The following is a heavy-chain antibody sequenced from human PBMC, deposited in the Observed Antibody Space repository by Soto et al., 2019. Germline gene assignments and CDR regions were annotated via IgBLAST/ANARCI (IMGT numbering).Heavy chain of an antibody. V-gene: IGHV3-15*07. CDR2: IKSKTDGGTT. D-gene: IGHD3-22*01. Sequence: PGGSLRLSCAASGFTFSNAWMNWVRQAPGKGLEWVGRIKSKTDGGTTDYAAPVKGRFTISRDDSKNTLYLQMNSLKAEDTAVYYCTFLTYYYDSSGYYPREDYYYGMDVWGQGTTVTVSS. J-gene: IGHJ6*02. CDR3: TFLTYYYDSSGYYPREDYYYGMDV. CDR1: GFTFSNAW.